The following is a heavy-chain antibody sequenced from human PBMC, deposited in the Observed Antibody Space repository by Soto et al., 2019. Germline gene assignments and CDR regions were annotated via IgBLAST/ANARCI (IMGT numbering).Heavy chain of an antibody. D-gene: IGHD3-10*01. V-gene: IGHV3-11*01. CDR1: GFTFSDYY. J-gene: IGHJ5*02. CDR2: ISSSGSTI. CDR3: ARDRARGWFDP. Sequence: GGSLRLSCAASGFTFSDYYMSWIRQAPWKGLEWVSYISSSGSTIYYADSVKGRFTISRDNAKNSLYLQMNSLRAEDTAVYYCARDRARGWFDPWGQGTLVTVSS.